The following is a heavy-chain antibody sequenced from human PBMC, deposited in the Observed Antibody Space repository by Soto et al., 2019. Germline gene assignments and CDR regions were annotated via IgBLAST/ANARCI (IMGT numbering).Heavy chain of an antibody. CDR2: INPSGGFT. CDR3: AKSLVGGTRDY. D-gene: IGHD6-19*01. J-gene: IGHJ4*02. CDR1: GYTFTDYS. Sequence: GASVKVSCKASGYTFTDYSIHWVRQAPGQGLQWMGIINPSGGFTKYAQILQDRVTMTRDTPTSTVYMELSSLTSEDTGVYYCAKSLVGGTRDYWGQGPLITVSS. V-gene: IGHV1-46*03.